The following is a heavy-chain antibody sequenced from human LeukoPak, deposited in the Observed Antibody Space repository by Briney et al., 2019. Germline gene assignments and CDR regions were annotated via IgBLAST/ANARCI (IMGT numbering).Heavy chain of an antibody. CDR2: IYYSEST. J-gene: IGHJ4*02. V-gene: IGHV4-30-4*01. Sequence: SETLSLTCTVSGGSISSGDYYWNWIRQSPGKGLEWIGYIYYSESTYYNPSLKSRVTISIDTSKNQFSLKLSSVTAADTAVYYCARFTSYDFWSGTGGYFDYWGQGTLVTVSS. CDR1: GGSISSGDYY. CDR3: ARFTSYDFWSGTGGYFDY. D-gene: IGHD3-3*01.